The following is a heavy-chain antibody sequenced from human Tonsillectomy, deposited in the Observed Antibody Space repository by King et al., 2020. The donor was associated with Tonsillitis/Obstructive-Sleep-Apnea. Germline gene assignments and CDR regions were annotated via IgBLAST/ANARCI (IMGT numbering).Heavy chain of an antibody. CDR1: GFTFSDYY. V-gene: IGHV3-11*05. CDR2: ISSSSSYT. J-gene: IGHJ6*03. Sequence: VQLVESGGGLVKPGGSLRLSCAASGFTFSDYYMSWIRQAPGKGLEWVSYISSSSSYTNYADSVKGRFTISRDNAKNSLYLQMNSLRAEDTAVYYCARLPRIAAPYYYYHMDVWGKGTTVTVSS. CDR3: ARLPRIAAPYYYYHMDV. D-gene: IGHD6-13*01.